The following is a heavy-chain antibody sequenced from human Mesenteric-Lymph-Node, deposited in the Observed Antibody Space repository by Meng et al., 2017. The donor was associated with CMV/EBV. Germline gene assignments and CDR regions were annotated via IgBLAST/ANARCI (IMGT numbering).Heavy chain of an antibody. Sequence: SETLSLTCTVSGGSISSYYWSWIRQPPGKGLEWIGYIYYSGSTNYNPSLKSRVTISVDTSKNQFSLKLSSVTAADTAVYYCARGYYDILTGYYRDGVDAFDIWGQGTMVTVSS. V-gene: IGHV4-59*01. CDR3: ARGYYDILTGYYRDGVDAFDI. CDR2: IYYSGST. J-gene: IGHJ3*02. CDR1: GGSISSYY. D-gene: IGHD3-9*01.